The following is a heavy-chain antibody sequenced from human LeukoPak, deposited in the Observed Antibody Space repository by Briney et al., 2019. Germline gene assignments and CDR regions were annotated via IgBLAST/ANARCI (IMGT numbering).Heavy chain of an antibody. J-gene: IGHJ2*01. CDR3: ARGLNYYDSSGYYGPYWYFDL. V-gene: IGHV4-30-4*01. D-gene: IGHD3-22*01. Sequence: SQTLSLTCTVSGGSISSGDYYWSWIRPPPGKGLEWIGYIYYSGSTYYNPSLKSRVTISVDTSKNQFSLKLSSVTAADTAVYYCARGLNYYDSSGYYGPYWYFDLWGRGTLVTVSS. CDR2: IYYSGST. CDR1: GGSISSGDYY.